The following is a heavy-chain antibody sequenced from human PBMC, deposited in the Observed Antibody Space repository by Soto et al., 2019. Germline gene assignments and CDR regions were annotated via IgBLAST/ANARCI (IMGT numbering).Heavy chain of an antibody. CDR1: GFTFSSYG. CDR3: AKDRCGGDCYLLDC. Sequence: QVQLVESGGGVVQPGRSLRLSCAASGFTFSSYGMHWVRQAPGKGLEWVAVISYDGSNKYYADSVKGRFTISSDNSKNNLYLKMNSLRAEATAVYYWAKDRCGGDCYLLDCWGQGTLVTVSS. D-gene: IGHD2-21*02. V-gene: IGHV3-30*18. CDR2: ISYDGSNK. J-gene: IGHJ4*02.